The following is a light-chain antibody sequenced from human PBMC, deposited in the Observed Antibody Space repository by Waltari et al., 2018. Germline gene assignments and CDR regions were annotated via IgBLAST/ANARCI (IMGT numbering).Light chain of an antibody. CDR2: DAC. V-gene: IGKV3-11*01. J-gene: IGKJ2*01. CDR1: QSVSSY. CDR3: QQRRNWPPEYT. Sequence: EIVLTQSPATLSLSPGESATLSCRASQSVSSYLAWYQQKPGQPPRLLMYDACNRATGIPARFRGSGSGTELTLTISSLEPEDFAVYYCQQRRNWPPEYTFGQGTKVEI.